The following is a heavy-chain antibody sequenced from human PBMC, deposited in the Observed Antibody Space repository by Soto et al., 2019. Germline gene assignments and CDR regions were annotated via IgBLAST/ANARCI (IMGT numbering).Heavy chain of an antibody. CDR3: ARVERGTATTVVDAFDI. CDR2: MSHSGGS. J-gene: IGHJ3*02. Sequence: QVQLQQWGAGLLKPSETLSLTCAVYGGSVSSGSYYWSWIRQPPGKGLEWIGEMSHSGGSHFNPSLKSPVPISVDTSKNQFSLKMSSVTAADTALYYCARVERGTATTVVDAFDIWGPGTMVTVSS. D-gene: IGHD1-1*01. V-gene: IGHV4-34*01. CDR1: GGSVSSGSYY.